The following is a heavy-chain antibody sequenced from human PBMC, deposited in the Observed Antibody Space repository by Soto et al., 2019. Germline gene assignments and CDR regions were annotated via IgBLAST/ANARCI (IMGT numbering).Heavy chain of an antibody. D-gene: IGHD3-22*01. Sequence: ASVKVSCKVSGYTLTELSMHWVRQAPGKGLEWMGGLDPEDGETIYAQKFQGRVTMTEDTSTDTAYMELSSLRSEDTAVYYCATLILPYYYDSSGFGPFDYWGQGTLVTVSS. CDR3: ATLILPYYYDSSGFGPFDY. V-gene: IGHV1-24*01. CDR2: LDPEDGET. J-gene: IGHJ4*02. CDR1: GYTLTELS.